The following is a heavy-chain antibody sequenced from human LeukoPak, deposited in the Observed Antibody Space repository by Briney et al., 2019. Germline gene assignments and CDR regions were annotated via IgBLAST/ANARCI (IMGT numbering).Heavy chain of an antibody. D-gene: IGHD5-12*01. CDR3: ARAKDGYNRGYFDY. J-gene: IGHJ4*02. V-gene: IGHV3-7*01. Sequence: PGGSLRLSCAASGFTFSSYWMSWVRQAPGKGLEWVANIKQDGSEKYYVDSVKGRFTISRDSAKNSLYLQMNSLRAEDTAVYYCARAKDGYNRGYFDYWGQGTLVTVSS. CDR2: IKQDGSEK. CDR1: GFTFSSYW.